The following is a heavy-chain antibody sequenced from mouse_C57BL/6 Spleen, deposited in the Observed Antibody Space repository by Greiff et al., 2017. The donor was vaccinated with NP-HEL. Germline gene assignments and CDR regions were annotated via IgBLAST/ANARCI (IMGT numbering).Heavy chain of an antibody. CDR2: ISSGGSYT. Sequence: DVKLVESGGDLVKPGGSLKLSCAASGFTFSSYGMSWVRQTPDKRLEWVATISSGGSYTYYPDSVKGRFTISRDNAKNTLYLQMSSLKSEDTAMYYCARPYDGYYDYWGQGTTLTVSS. V-gene: IGHV5-6*02. J-gene: IGHJ2*01. CDR1: GFTFSSYG. CDR3: ARPYDGYYDY. D-gene: IGHD2-3*01.